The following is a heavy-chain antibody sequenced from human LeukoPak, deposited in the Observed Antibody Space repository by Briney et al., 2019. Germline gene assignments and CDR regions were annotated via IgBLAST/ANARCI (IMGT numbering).Heavy chain of an antibody. D-gene: IGHD4-17*01. CDR2: IKHDGSKK. CDR1: GFTFSSYE. J-gene: IGHJ2*01. CDR3: ARDGTYGDYAEWYFDL. Sequence: SGGSLRLSCAASGFTFSSYEMNWVRQAPGNGLEWVANIKHDGSKKYYVDSVKGRFTISRDNAKNSLYLQMNSLRAEDTAVYYCARDGTYGDYAEWYFDLWGRGTLVTVSS. V-gene: IGHV3-7*01.